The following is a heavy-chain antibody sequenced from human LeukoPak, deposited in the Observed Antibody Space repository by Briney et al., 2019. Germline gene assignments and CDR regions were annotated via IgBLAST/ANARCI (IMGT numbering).Heavy chain of an antibody. D-gene: IGHD3-10*01. CDR2: IIPIFGTA. CDR1: GGTFSSYA. Sequence: SVKVSCKASGGTFSSYAISWVRQAPGQGLEWMGRIIPIFGTANYAQKFQGRVTITTGESTSTAYMELSSLRSEDTAVYYGARVRGSGINFDYWGQGTLVTVSS. CDR3: ARVRGSGINFDY. V-gene: IGHV1-69*05. J-gene: IGHJ4*02.